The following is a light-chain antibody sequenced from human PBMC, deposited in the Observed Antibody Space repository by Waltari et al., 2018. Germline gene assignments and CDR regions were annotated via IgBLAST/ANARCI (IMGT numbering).Light chain of an antibody. CDR1: QSISTF. J-gene: IGKJ4*01. CDR2: GAS. Sequence: DIQLTQSPSSLSVSVGDSVTITCRASQSISTFLNWYQHKPGEAPKLLISGASNLRSGVPSRFSGSGSGTSFTLTITSLQPEDFASYYCQQFYSTPGLSFGGGTKVEIK. V-gene: IGKV1-39*01. CDR3: QQFYSTPGLS.